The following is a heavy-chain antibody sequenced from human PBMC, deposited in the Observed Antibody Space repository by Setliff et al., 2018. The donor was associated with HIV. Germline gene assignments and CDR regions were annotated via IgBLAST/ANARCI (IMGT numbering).Heavy chain of an antibody. V-gene: IGHV4-39*01. Sequence: KASETLSLTCTVSGGSISSSSYYWGWIRQPPGKGLEWIGSIYYSGSTYYNPSLKSRVTISVDTSKNQFSLKLSSVTAADTAVYHCARGDTYYHDSSGYVKSALDCFDIWGQGTMVTVSS. CDR2: IYYSGST. CDR1: GGSISSSSYY. CDR3: ARGDTYYHDSSGYVKSALDCFDI. J-gene: IGHJ3*02. D-gene: IGHD3-22*01.